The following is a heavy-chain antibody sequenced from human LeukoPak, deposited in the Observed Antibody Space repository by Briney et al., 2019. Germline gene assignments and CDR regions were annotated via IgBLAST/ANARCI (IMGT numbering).Heavy chain of an antibody. V-gene: IGHV4-59*08. CDR2: IYYSGST. D-gene: IGHD4-17*01. CDR1: GGSISSYY. CDR3: ARRSVPYGDYEGGGAFDI. Sequence: SETLSLTCTVSGGSISSYYWSWIRQPPGKGLEWIGYIYYSGSTNYNPSLKSRVTISVDTSRNQFSLKLSSVTAADTAVYYCARRSVPYGDYEGGGAFDIWGQGTMVTVSS. J-gene: IGHJ3*02.